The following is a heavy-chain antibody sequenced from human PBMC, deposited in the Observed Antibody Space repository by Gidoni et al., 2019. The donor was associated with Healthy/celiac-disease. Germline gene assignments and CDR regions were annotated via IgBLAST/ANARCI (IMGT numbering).Heavy chain of an antibody. J-gene: IGHJ4*02. V-gene: IGHV4-34*01. CDR2: INHSGST. Sequence: QVQLQQWGAGLLKPSETLSLTCAVYGGSFSGYYWSWIRQPPGKGLEWSGEINHSGSTNYNPSLKSRVTISVDTSKNQFSLKLSSVTAADTAVYYCARGRGYSYGFTDYWGQGTLVTVSS. CDR3: ARGRGYSYGFTDY. CDR1: GGSFSGYY. D-gene: IGHD5-18*01.